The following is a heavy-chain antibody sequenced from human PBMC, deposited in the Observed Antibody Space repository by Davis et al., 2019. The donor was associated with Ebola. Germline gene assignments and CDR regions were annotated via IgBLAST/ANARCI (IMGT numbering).Heavy chain of an antibody. Sequence: SVKVSCKASGGTFSSYAINWVRQAPGQGLEWMGGIIPIFGTANYAQKFQGRATITADKSTSTAYMELSSLRSEDTAVYYCARANTLRLLYSSSYRFDYWGQGTLVTVSS. CDR2: IIPIFGTA. V-gene: IGHV1-69*06. D-gene: IGHD6-6*01. CDR3: ARANTLRLLYSSSYRFDY. J-gene: IGHJ4*02. CDR1: GGTFSSYA.